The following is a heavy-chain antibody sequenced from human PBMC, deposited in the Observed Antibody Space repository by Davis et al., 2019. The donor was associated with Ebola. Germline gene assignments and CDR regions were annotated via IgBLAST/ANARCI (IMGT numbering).Heavy chain of an antibody. V-gene: IGHV4-30-4*08. J-gene: IGHJ4*02. CDR3: ASDEIKQLEFDY. Sequence: PSETLSLTCTVSGGSISSGDYYWSWIRQPPGKGLEWIGYIYYSGSTYYNPSLKSRVTISVDTSKNQFSLKLSSVTAADTAVYYCASDEIKQLEFDYWGQGTLVTVSS. CDR1: GGSISSGDYY. CDR2: IYYSGST. D-gene: IGHD6-13*01.